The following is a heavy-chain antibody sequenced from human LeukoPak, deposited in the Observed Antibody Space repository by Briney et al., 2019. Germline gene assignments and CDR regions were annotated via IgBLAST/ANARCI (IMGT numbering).Heavy chain of an antibody. J-gene: IGHJ4*02. CDR3: ASSNVVVVAAGKGGNFDY. CDR2: IIPIFGTA. Sequence: SVKVSCKASRVTFSSYAISWVRQARGQGLEWMGGIIPIFGTANYAQKFQGRVTITADESTSTAYMELSSLRSEDTAVYCCASSNVVVVAAGKGGNFDYWGQGTLVTVSS. CDR1: RVTFSSYA. D-gene: IGHD2-15*01. V-gene: IGHV1-69*01.